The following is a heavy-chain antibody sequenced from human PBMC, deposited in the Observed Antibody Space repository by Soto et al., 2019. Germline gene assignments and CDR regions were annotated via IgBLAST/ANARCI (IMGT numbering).Heavy chain of an antibody. CDR1: GFTFSSYA. Sequence: GGSLRLSCAASGFTFSSYAMSWVRQAPGKGLEWVSAISGSGGSTYYADSVKGRFTISRDNSKNTLYLQMNSLRAEDTAVYYCAKDGTDIVLMVYAIHYYYYMDVWGKGTTVTVSS. J-gene: IGHJ6*03. CDR3: AKDGTDIVLMVYAIHYYYYMDV. V-gene: IGHV3-23*01. CDR2: ISGSGGST. D-gene: IGHD2-8*01.